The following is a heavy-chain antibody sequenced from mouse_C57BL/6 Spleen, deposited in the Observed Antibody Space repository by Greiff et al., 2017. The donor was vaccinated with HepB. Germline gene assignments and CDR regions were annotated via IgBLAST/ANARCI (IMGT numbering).Heavy chain of an antibody. CDR3: TTAYSNYVVFDY. Sequence: EVQLQQSGAELVRPGASVKLSCTASGFNIKDDYMHWVKQRPEQGLEWIGWIDPENGDTEYASKFQGKATITADTSSNTAYLQLSSLTSEDTAVYYCTTAYSNYVVFDYWGQGTTLTVSS. CDR2: IDPENGDT. CDR1: GFNIKDDY. D-gene: IGHD2-5*01. J-gene: IGHJ2*01. V-gene: IGHV14-4*01.